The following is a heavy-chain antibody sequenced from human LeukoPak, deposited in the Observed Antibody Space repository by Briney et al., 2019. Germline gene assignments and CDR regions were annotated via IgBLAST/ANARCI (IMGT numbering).Heavy chain of an antibody. Sequence: SETLSLTCAVYGGSFSSYYWGWIRQPPGKGLEWIGSIYYSGSTYYNPSLKSRVTISVDTSKNQFSLKLSSVTAADTAVYYCARETTVVRGGYYYYYYYMDVWGKGTTVTVSS. CDR1: GGSFSSYY. V-gene: IGHV4-39*07. CDR3: ARETTVVRGGYYYYYYYMDV. J-gene: IGHJ6*03. CDR2: IYYSGST. D-gene: IGHD4-23*01.